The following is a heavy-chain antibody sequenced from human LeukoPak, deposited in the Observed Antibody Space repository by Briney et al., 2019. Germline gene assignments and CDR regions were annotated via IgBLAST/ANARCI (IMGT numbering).Heavy chain of an antibody. Sequence: GGSLRLSCAASGFTFSSNYMSWVRQAPGKGLEWVSVIYSGGNTYYADSVQGRFTISRDNSKNTLYLQMNSLRAEDTAVYYCARGKGYSYGLYYFDYWGQGTLVTVSS. V-gene: IGHV3-53*01. CDR2: IYSGGNT. CDR1: GFTFSSNY. J-gene: IGHJ4*02. CDR3: ARGKGYSYGLYYFDY. D-gene: IGHD5-18*01.